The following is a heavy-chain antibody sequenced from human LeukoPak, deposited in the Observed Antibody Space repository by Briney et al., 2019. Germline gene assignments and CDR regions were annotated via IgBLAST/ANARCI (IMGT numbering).Heavy chain of an antibody. D-gene: IGHD3-3*01. V-gene: IGHV5-10-1*01. CDR1: GYSFTNYW. J-gene: IGHJ6*02. Sequence: GESLKISCKGSGYSFTNYWISWVRQMPGKGLEWMGRIDPSDSYTNYSPSFQGHVTISADKSISTAYLQWSSLKASDTAMYYCARLSTGYYDFWSGYYPSYYYYGMDVWGQGTTVTVSS. CDR2: IDPSDSYT. CDR3: ARLSTGYYDFWSGYYPSYYYYGMDV.